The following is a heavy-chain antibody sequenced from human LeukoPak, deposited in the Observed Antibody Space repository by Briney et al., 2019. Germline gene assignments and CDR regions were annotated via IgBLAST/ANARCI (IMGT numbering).Heavy chain of an antibody. J-gene: IGHJ6*02. CDR2: IYYSGST. Sequence: PSETLSFTCTDSGGSISSYYWSWIRQPPGKGLEWIGYIYYSGSTNYNPSLMSRITISVDTSKNQFSLKLSSVTAADTAVYYCARLWFGDYNYYYGMDVWGQGTTVTVSS. D-gene: IGHD3-10*01. V-gene: IGHV4-59*08. CDR1: GGSISSYY. CDR3: ARLWFGDYNYYYGMDV.